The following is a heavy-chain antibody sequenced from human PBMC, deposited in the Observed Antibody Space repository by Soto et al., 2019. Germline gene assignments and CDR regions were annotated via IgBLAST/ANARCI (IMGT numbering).Heavy chain of an antibody. Sequence: GGSLRLSCAASGFTFSSYGMHWVRQAPGKGLEWVAVISYDGSNKYYADSVKGRFTISRDNSKNTLYLQMNSLRAEDTAVYYCATSYCDSSGYPDYWGQGTLVTVSS. CDR2: ISYDGSNK. D-gene: IGHD3-22*01. CDR3: ATSYCDSSGYPDY. CDR1: GFTFSSYG. V-gene: IGHV3-30*03. J-gene: IGHJ4*02.